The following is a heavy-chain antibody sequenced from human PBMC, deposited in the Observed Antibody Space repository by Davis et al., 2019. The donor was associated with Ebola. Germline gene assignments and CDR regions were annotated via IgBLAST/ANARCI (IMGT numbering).Heavy chain of an antibody. V-gene: IGHV4-59*05. CDR3: ASPYYDSSGYYYFDY. D-gene: IGHD3-22*01. Sequence: MPSETLSLTCTVSGGSISSYYWSWIRQPPGKGLEWIGSIYYSGSTYYNPSLKSRVTISVDTSKNQFSLKLSSVTAADTAVYYYASPYYDSSGYYYFDYWGQGTLVTVSS. CDR1: GGSISSYY. CDR2: IYYSGST. J-gene: IGHJ4*02.